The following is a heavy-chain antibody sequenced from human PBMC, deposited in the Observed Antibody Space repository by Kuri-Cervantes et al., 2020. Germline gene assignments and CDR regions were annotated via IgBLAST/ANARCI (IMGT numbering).Heavy chain of an antibody. D-gene: IGHD4-23*01. CDR3: ARDINSPHYRTFDY. Sequence: SETLSLTCTVSGGSISSYYWSWIRQPPGKGLEWIGYIYYSGSTNYNPSLKSRVTISVDTSKNQFSLKLTSVTAADTAVYYCARDINSPHYRTFDYWGQGTLVTVSS. CDR2: IYYSGST. J-gene: IGHJ4*02. CDR1: GGSISSYY. V-gene: IGHV4-59*01.